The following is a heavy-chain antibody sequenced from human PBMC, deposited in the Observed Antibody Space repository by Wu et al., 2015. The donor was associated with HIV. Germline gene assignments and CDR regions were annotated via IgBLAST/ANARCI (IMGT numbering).Heavy chain of an antibody. CDR3: ATDGDYISGSVY. D-gene: IGHD6-19*01. V-gene: IGHV1-69*13. CDR2: IIPRLGTT. Sequence: QVQVVQSGAEVKKPGSSVKVSCKTSGGTFGTFPINWVRQAPGQGLEWMGRIIPRLGTTNYAQIFQGRVTITADEFTTTAYMELTSLRSDDTAVYYCATDGDYISGSVYWGQGTLVTVSS. CDR1: GGTFGTFP. J-gene: IGHJ4*02.